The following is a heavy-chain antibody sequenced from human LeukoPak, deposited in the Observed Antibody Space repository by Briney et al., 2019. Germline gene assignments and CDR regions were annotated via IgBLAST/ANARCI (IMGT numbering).Heavy chain of an antibody. CDR3: ARDHYYEFWFDP. Sequence: SVKVSCKASGGTFSSYAISWVRQAPGRGLEWMGGIIPIFGTANYAQKFQGRVTITTDESTSTAYMELSSLRSEDTAVYYCARDHYYEFWFDPWGQGTLATVSS. CDR2: IIPIFGTA. J-gene: IGHJ5*02. V-gene: IGHV1-69*05. CDR1: GGTFSSYA. D-gene: IGHD3-22*01.